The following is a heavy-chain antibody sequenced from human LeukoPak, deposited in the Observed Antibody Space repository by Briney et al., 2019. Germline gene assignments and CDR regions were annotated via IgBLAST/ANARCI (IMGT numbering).Heavy chain of an antibody. J-gene: IGHJ5*02. CDR3: ARLVQLERRGWFDP. Sequence: ASVRVSCKASGYTFTGYYMHWVRQAPGQGLEWMGWINPNSGGTNYAQKFQGRVTMTRDTSISTAYMELSRLRSDDTAVYYCARLVQLERRGWFDPWGQGTLVTVSS. CDR1: GYTFTGYY. D-gene: IGHD1-1*01. V-gene: IGHV1-2*02. CDR2: INPNSGGT.